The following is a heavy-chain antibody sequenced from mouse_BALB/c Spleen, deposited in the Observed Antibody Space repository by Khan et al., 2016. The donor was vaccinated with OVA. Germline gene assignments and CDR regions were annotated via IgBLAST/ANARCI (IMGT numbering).Heavy chain of an antibody. J-gene: IGHJ3*01. CDR1: GFSLTSYG. CDR3: ARDQISLLRLHPWFAY. V-gene: IGHV2-9*02. CDR2: IWAGGST. D-gene: IGHD1-2*01. Sequence: QVQLKESGPGLVAPSQSLSITCTVSGFSLTSYGVHWVRQPPGKGLEWLGVIWAGGSTNYNSAIMSRLSISKDNSKSQVFLKMNSLQTDDTAMYYCARDQISLLRLHPWFAYWGQGTLVTVSA.